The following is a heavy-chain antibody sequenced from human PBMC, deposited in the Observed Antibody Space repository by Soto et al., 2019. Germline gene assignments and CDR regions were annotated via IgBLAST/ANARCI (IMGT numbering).Heavy chain of an antibody. CDR1: GGSFSGYY. CDR3: ARGLRPNAFDI. Sequence: QVQLQQWGAGLLKPSETLSLTCAVYGGSFSGYYWSWIRQPPGKGLEWIGEINHSGSTNYNPSLKSRVTISVDKSKNQFSLKLSSVTAADTAVYYCARGLRPNAFDIWGQGTMVTVSS. CDR2: INHSGST. V-gene: IGHV4-34*01. J-gene: IGHJ3*02.